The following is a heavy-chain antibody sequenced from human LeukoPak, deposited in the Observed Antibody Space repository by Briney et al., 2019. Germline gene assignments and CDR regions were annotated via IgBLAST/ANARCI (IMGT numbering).Heavy chain of an antibody. J-gene: IGHJ4*02. V-gene: IGHV3-48*02. Sequence: GGSLRLSCAASGFTVSNNFVTWVRQAPGKGLEWVSYISSSSNTIYYADSVKGRFTISRDNAKNSLYLQMNSLRDEDTAVYYCARHGALNDYGDYFDFWGQGTLVTVSS. CDR3: ARHGALNDYGDYFDF. CDR1: GFTVSNNF. D-gene: IGHD4-17*01. CDR2: ISSSSNTI.